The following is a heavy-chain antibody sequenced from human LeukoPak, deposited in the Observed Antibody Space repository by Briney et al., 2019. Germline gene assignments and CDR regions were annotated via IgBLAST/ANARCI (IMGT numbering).Heavy chain of an antibody. J-gene: IGHJ5*02. D-gene: IGHD1-26*01. Sequence: ASLKVSCKASGDTFTSYYIHWVRQAPRQGLEWMGIINPSGGSTTYAQKFQGRVTMTRDMSTSTAYMELSSLRSEDTAVYYCARDNSVGDTAWWFDPWGQGTLVTVSS. CDR1: GDTFTSYY. CDR2: INPSGGST. CDR3: ARDNSVGDTAWWFDP. V-gene: IGHV1-46*01.